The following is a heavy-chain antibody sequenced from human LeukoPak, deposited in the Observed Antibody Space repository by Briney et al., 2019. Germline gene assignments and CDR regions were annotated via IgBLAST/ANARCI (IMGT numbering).Heavy chain of an antibody. CDR2: INPNSGGT. D-gene: IGHD3-9*01. J-gene: IGHJ6*02. CDR3: ARDPYNEIRPYYDILTGYYTGGMDV. Sequence: ASVKVSCKASGYTFTGYYMHWVRQAPGQGLEWMGWINPNSGGTNYAQKFQGRVTMTRDTSISTAYMEPSRLRSDDTAVYYCARDPYNEIRPYYDILTGYYTGGMDVWGQGTTVTVSS. CDR1: GYTFTGYY. V-gene: IGHV1-2*02.